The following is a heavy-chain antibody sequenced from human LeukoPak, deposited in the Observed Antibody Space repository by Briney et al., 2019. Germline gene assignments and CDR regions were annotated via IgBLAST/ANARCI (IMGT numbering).Heavy chain of an antibody. CDR2: INHSGST. CDR3: ARELGSVSTYRS. D-gene: IGHD2-8*01. V-gene: IGHV4-34*01. J-gene: IGHJ5*02. Sequence: SETLSLTCAVYGGSFSGYYWSWIRQPPGKGLEWIGEINHSGSTNYNPSLKSRVTISVDTSKNQFSLKLSSVTAADTAVYYCARELGSVSTYRSWGQGTLVTVSS. CDR1: GGSFSGYY.